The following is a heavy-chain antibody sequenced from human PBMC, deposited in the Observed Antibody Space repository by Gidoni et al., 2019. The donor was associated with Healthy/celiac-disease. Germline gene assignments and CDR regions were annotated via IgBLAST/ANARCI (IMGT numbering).Heavy chain of an antibody. V-gene: IGHV3-7*01. CDR3: ARGGGYCSSTSCYGYYYYYGMDV. CDR1: GFTFSSYW. J-gene: IGHJ6*02. D-gene: IGHD2-2*01. Sequence: EVQLVESGGGLVQPGGSLRLSCAASGFTFSSYWMSWVRQAPGKGLEWVANIKQDGSEKYYVDSVKGRFTISRDNAKNSLYLQMNSLRAEDTAVYYCARGGGYCSSTSCYGYYYYYGMDVWGQGTTVTVSS. CDR2: IKQDGSEK.